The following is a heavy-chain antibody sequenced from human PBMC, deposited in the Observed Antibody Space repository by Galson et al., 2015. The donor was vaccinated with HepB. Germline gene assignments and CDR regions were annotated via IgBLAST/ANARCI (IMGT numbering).Heavy chain of an antibody. CDR2: IYYSVST. V-gene: IGHV4-61*01. Sequence: QVQLQESGPGLVKPSETLSLTCNVSGGSVSSGSYSWSWIRQPPGKGLEWVGYIYYSVSTKYNPSLQSRVTISEDTSKNQISLNRSSVTAADTDVYYCARGDYNRYYYYGMDVWGQGTTVTVS. CDR1: GGSVSSGSYS. CDR3: ARGDYNRYYYYGMDV. J-gene: IGHJ6*02. D-gene: IGHD4-11*01.